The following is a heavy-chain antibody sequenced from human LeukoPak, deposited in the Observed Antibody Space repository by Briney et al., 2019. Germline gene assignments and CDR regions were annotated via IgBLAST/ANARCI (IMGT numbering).Heavy chain of an antibody. CDR1: GGSISGSSYY. J-gene: IGHJ6*03. CDR2: IYYSGST. V-gene: IGHV4-39*07. D-gene: IGHD5-24*01. Sequence: SETLSLTCTVSGGSISGSSYYWGWIRQPPGKGLEWIGSIYYSGSTYYNPSLKSRVTISVDTSKNQFSLKLSSVTAADTAVYYCARVIDGYNPYYYYYYYMDVWGKGTTVTVSS. CDR3: ARVIDGYNPYYYYYYYMDV.